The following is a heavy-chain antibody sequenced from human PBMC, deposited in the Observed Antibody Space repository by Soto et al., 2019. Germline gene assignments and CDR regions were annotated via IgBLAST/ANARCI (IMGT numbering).Heavy chain of an antibody. J-gene: IGHJ6*02. V-gene: IGHV3-33*01. CDR3: TGSTQYYYGMDV. CDR2: IWYDGTNK. CDR1: GFTFSSNG. Sequence: PGGSLRLSCAASGFTFSSNGMHWVRQAPGKGLEWVAVIWYDGTNKYYADSVKGRFTISRDNSKNTLYLQMNSLRAEDTALYYCTGSTQYYYGMDVWGQGTTVTVSS.